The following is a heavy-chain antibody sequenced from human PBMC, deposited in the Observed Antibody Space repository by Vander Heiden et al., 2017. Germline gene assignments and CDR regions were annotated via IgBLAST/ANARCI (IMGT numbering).Heavy chain of an antibody. D-gene: IGHD6-13*01. V-gene: IGHV2-5*02. Sequence: QITLKESGPTLVKPTQTLTLTCTFSGFSLSTSGVGVGWIRQPPGKALEWLALIYWDDDKRYSPSLKSRLTITKDTSKNQVVLTMTNMDTVDTATYYCAHTRSPGAAAGKLFDPWGQGTLVTVSS. CDR1: GFSLSTSGVG. CDR2: IYWDDDK. CDR3: AHTRSPGAAAGKLFDP. J-gene: IGHJ5*02.